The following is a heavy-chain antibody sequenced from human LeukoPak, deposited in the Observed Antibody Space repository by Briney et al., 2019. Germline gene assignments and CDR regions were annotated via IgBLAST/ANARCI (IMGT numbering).Heavy chain of an antibody. D-gene: IGHD4-23*01. V-gene: IGHV4-61*05. CDR1: GGSMSSSSYY. J-gene: IGHJ4*02. CDR2: IYYSGST. Sequence: SETLSLTCTVSGGSMSSSSYYWGWIRQPPGKGLEWIGYIYYSGSTNYNPSLKSRVTISVDTSKNQFSLKLSSVTAADTAVYYCARGRWYIDYWGQGTLVTVSS. CDR3: ARGRWYIDY.